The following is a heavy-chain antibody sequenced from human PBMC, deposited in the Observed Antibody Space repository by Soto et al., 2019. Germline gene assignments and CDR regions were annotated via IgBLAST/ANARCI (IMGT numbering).Heavy chain of an antibody. V-gene: IGHV3-21*01. CDR2: ISSRTNYM. Sequence: EVQLVESGGGLVKPGGSLRLSCAASGFTFSSYSMNWVRQAPGKGLEWVSSISSRTNYMYYADSVKGRFTISRDDAKNSRYLQMDSLRAEDTALYYCARMGSVTTFSWSDYYYGMDVWGQGTTVTVSS. D-gene: IGHD4-17*01. CDR1: GFTFSSYS. J-gene: IGHJ6*02. CDR3: ARMGSVTTFSWSDYYYGMDV.